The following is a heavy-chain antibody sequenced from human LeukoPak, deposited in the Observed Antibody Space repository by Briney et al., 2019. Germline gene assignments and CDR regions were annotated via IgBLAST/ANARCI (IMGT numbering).Heavy chain of an antibody. CDR2: TNSDGSST. D-gene: IGHD6-13*01. CDR3: ARGGRYSTDNWFDP. CDR1: GFTFGSYW. Sequence: GGSLRLSCAASGFTFGSYWMYWVRQAPGKGLVWVSRTNSDGSSTSYADSVKGRFTISRDNAKNTVYLQMNSLRAEDTAVYYCARGGRYSTDNWFDPWGQGTLVTVSS. V-gene: IGHV3-74*01. J-gene: IGHJ5*02.